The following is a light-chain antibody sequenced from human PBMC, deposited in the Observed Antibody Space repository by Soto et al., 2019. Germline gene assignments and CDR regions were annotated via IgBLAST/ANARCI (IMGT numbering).Light chain of an antibody. CDR1: QSVSSSY. CDR2: GSS. J-gene: IGKJ3*01. Sequence: EIVLTQSPGTLSLSPGERATLSCRASQSVSSSYFAWYQQKPGQAPRLLIYGSSSRATGIPHMFSGSGAGKDFTLTISRLEHEDSAVYYCQHYGSSALFGPGTKVDIK. CDR3: QHYGSSAL. V-gene: IGKV3-20*01.